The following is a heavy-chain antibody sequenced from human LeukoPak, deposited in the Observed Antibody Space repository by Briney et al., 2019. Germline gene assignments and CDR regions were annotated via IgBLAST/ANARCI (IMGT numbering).Heavy chain of an antibody. CDR1: GYTFTTYA. CDR3: ARESSGWYENWFDP. CDR2: INAGNGNT. Sequence: GASVKVSCKASGYTFTTYAMHWVRQAPGQRLEWMGWINAGNGNTKFSQKFQGRITITRDTSASTAYMELSSLRSEGTAVYYCARESSGWYENWFDPWGQGTLVTVSS. J-gene: IGHJ5*02. V-gene: IGHV1-3*01. D-gene: IGHD6-19*01.